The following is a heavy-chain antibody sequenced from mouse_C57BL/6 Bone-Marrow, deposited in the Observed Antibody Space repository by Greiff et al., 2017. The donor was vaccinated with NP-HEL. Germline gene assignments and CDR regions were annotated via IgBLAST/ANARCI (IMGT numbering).Heavy chain of an antibody. CDR3: ARRGGDVRDWFAY. CDR2: IYPGSGST. CDR1: GYTFTSYW. D-gene: IGHD3-3*01. Sequence: QVQLQQPGAELVKPGASVKMSCKASGYTFTSYWITWVKQRPGQGLEWIGDIYPGSGSTNYNEKFKSKATLTVDTSSSTAYMQLSSLTSEDSAVYYWARRGGDVRDWFAYWGQGTLVTVSA. V-gene: IGHV1-55*01. J-gene: IGHJ3*01.